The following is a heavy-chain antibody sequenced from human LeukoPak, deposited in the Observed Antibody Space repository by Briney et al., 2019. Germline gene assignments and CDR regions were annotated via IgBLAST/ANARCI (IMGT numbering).Heavy chain of an antibody. Sequence: SESLSLTCTVSAGSISNYYWSWIRQPAGKGLEWIGLIYTSGSTNYNPSLKSRVTMSVDTSKNQFSLKLSSVTAADTAVYYCARTPIYYFDNSGYYNWGQGTLVTVSS. J-gene: IGHJ4*02. CDR3: ARTPIYYFDNSGYYN. CDR2: IYTSGST. V-gene: IGHV4-4*07. CDR1: AGSISNYY. D-gene: IGHD3-22*01.